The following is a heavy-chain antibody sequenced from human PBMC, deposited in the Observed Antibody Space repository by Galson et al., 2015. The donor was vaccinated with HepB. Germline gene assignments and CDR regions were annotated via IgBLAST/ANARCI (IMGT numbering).Heavy chain of an antibody. CDR1: GYTFTGYY. J-gene: IGHJ3*02. Sequence: SVKVSCKASGYTFTGYYIHWVRQAPGQGLEWMGWINPDCGGTNQAQKFQGWVTMTRDTSLRTAYMELTRLKSDDTAVYYCARARLLRDAFDMWGQGTMVAVSA. D-gene: IGHD3-22*01. V-gene: IGHV1-2*04. CDR3: ARARLLRDAFDM. CDR2: INPDCGGT.